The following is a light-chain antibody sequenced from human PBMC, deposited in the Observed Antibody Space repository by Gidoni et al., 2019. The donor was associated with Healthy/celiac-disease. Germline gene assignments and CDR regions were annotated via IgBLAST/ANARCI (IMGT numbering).Light chain of an antibody. CDR2: EVS. V-gene: IGLV2-23*02. Sequence: SALTQPSSVSVSPGPSITISSTGTSSDVGSYNLVSWYQQQPGKAPKLMIHEVSKRPSGVSNRFSGSKSGNTASLTISGIKAEDEADDYCCPDAGSSGYVFGTGTKVTVL. CDR1: SSDVGSYNL. CDR3: CPDAGSSGYV. J-gene: IGLJ1*01.